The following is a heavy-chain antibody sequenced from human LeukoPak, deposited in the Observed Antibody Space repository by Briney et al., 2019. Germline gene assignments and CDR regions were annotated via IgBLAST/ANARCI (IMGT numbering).Heavy chain of an antibody. CDR1: GFTFDDYW. J-gene: IGHJ6*03. Sequence: GGSLRLSCGASGFTFDDYWMSWVRQAPGQGLEWVANINQDGSEKYYLDSAKGRFTISRDNAKNSLYLQMSSLRAEDTAVYYCTRVEETATTAAIIRKYSYYYYYMDVWGKGNTATVSS. D-gene: IGHD4-11*01. CDR3: TRVEETATTAAIIRKYSYYYYYMDV. V-gene: IGHV3-7*01. CDR2: INQDGSEK.